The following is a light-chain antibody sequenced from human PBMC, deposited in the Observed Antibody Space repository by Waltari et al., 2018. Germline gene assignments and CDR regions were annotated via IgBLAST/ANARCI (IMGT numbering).Light chain of an antibody. J-gene: IGLJ1*01. V-gene: IGLV2-14*03. CDR3: TSYKRSSTSFL. CDR1: SSDVGDYMY. Sequence: QSALTQPASVSGSPGQSITISCTGTSSDVGDYMYVSWYQQHPGRAPKVLVFDVSRRPSGISVRFSGSKSGNTASLTISGLQAEDEADYYCTSYKRSSTSFLFGTGTTVTVL. CDR2: DVS.